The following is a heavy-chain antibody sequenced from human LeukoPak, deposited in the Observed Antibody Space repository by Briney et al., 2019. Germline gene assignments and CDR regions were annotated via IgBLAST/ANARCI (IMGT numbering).Heavy chain of an antibody. CDR3: ARGPSVLRYFDWLFPFDY. V-gene: IGHV3-33*01. Sequence: PGGSLRLSCAASGFTFSSYGMNWVRKAPAKGLEWVAVIWYDGSNKYYADSVKGRFTISRDNSKNTLYLQMNSLRAEDTAVYYCARGPSVLRYFDWLFPFDYWGQGTLVTVSS. CDR1: GFTFSSYG. CDR2: IWYDGSNK. D-gene: IGHD3-9*01. J-gene: IGHJ4*02.